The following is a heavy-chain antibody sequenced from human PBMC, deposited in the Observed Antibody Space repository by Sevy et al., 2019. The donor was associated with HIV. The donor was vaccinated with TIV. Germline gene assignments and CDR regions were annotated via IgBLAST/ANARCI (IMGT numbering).Heavy chain of an antibody. CDR3: ARGTGLLVRGAYYFDY. D-gene: IGHD3-22*01. J-gene: IGHJ4*02. CDR2: ISSGGDTI. CDR1: AFTFSTYY. V-gene: IGHV3-48*02. Sequence: GGSLRLSCATSAFTFSTYYMNWVRQAPGKGLEWVSSISSGGDTISYAEPVRGRFTISRDNAKSSLYLQMNSLRDEDMAVYYCARGTGLLVRGAYYFDYWGQGSLVTVSS.